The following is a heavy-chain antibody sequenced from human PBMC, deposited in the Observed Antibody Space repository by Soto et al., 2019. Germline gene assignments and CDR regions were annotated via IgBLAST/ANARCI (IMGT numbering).Heavy chain of an antibody. CDR1: GGSVSGGSYC. Sequence: QVQLQESGPGLVKPSETLSLTCTVSGGSVSGGSYCWSWIRQPPGKGLECIGYVYNSGSTTYNPSLKCRVTISVDTFKNQFSLGLSSVTAADPDVYYCAREPFTTFFDLWGRGTLVTVSS. CDR2: VYNSGST. J-gene: IGHJ2*01. CDR3: AREPFTTFFDL. V-gene: IGHV4-61*01.